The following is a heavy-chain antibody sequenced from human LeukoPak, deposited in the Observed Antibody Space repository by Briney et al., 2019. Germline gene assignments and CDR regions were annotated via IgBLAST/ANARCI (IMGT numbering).Heavy chain of an antibody. CDR2: ISSSSRYI. Sequence: GGSLRLSCVVSGFTFSAYSMNWVRQAPGKGLEWLSSISSSSRYINYADSVKGRLTISRDNAKNSVFLQMNSLRAEDTAVYYCAKDQGGPSYGLFDYWGQGTLVSVSS. D-gene: IGHD5-18*01. J-gene: IGHJ4*02. CDR1: GFTFSAYS. CDR3: AKDQGGPSYGLFDY. V-gene: IGHV3-21*04.